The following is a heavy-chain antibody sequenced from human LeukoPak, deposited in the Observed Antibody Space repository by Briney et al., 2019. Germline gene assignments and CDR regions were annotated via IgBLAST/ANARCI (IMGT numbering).Heavy chain of an antibody. Sequence: PGRSLRLSCAASGFTFSSYAMHWVRQAPGKGLEWVAVISYDGSNKYYADSVKGRFTISRDNSKNTLYLQMNSLRAEDTAVYYCPRTPSYGFDDWGQGTLVTVSS. D-gene: IGHD1-26*01. CDR1: GFTFSSYA. V-gene: IGHV3-30-3*01. J-gene: IGHJ4*02. CDR2: ISYDGSNK. CDR3: PRTPSYGFDD.